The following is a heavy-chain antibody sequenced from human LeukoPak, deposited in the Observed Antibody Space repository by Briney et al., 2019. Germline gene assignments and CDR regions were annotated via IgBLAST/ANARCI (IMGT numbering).Heavy chain of an antibody. CDR1: GYTFITYY. D-gene: IGHD1-26*01. Sequence: ASVRLSCKASGYTFITYYMHWVRQAPGQGLEWMGIINPSGGSTTYAQKFQGRVTMTRDTSTSTVYMELSSLTSEDTAAYYCANEVELLNDWGQETLVTVSS. CDR3: ANEVELLND. CDR2: INPSGGST. V-gene: IGHV1-46*01. J-gene: IGHJ4*02.